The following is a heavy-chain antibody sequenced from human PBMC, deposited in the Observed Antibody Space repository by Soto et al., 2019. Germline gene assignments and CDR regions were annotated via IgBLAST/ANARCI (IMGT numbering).Heavy chain of an antibody. D-gene: IGHD2-2*01. CDR1: GYTFDTYG. CDR3: ARSAREVPYYGMDV. V-gene: IGHV1-18*04. CDR2: ISPYNGHT. Sequence: ASVKVSCKASGYTFDTYGISWVRQAPGQGLEWMGWISPYNGHTKYGQNLQDRVTMTTDTSMNTAYLELRSLRSDDTAVFYCARSAREVPYYGMDVWGQGTTVTVSS. J-gene: IGHJ6*01.